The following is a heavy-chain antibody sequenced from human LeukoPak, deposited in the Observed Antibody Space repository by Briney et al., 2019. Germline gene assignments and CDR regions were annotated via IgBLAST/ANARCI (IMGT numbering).Heavy chain of an antibody. CDR1: GGSVSSGGYS. Sequence: SETLSLTCNVSGGSVSSGGYSWSWIRQPPGKGLEWIGYIYHSGSTYYNPSLKSRVTISVDRSKNQFSLKLSSVTAADTAVYYCARLQYSSTRVGYYGMDVWGQGTTVTVSS. CDR2: IYHSGST. D-gene: IGHD2-2*01. CDR3: ARLQYSSTRVGYYGMDV. J-gene: IGHJ6*02. V-gene: IGHV4-30-2*01.